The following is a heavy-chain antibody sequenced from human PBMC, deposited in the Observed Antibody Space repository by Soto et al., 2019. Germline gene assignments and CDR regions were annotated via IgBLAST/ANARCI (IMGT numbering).Heavy chain of an antibody. J-gene: IGHJ4*02. D-gene: IGHD5-18*01. CDR1: GFTFGSYS. CDR3: ARDTAMGLDY. Sequence: QVQLVESGGGVVQPGRSLRLSCAASGFTFGSYSMHGVRQVPARGLEWVAVLSYDGSNKYYADSVKGRFTISRDNSKNTLYLQMNSLRAEDTAVYYCARDTAMGLDYWGQGTLVTVSS. CDR2: LSYDGSNK. V-gene: IGHV3-30-3*01.